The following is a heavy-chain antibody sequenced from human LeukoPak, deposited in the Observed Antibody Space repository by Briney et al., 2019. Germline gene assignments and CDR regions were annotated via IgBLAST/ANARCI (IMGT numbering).Heavy chain of an antibody. Sequence: PSETLSLTCAVYGGSFSGYYWSWIRQPPGKGLEWIGEINHSGSTNYNPSLRSRVTILVDTSKNQFSLKLSSVTAADTAVYYCARHGGQWLETQFDYWGQGTLVTVSS. D-gene: IGHD6-19*01. CDR1: GGSFSGYY. V-gene: IGHV4-34*01. CDR3: ARHGGQWLETQFDY. J-gene: IGHJ4*02. CDR2: INHSGST.